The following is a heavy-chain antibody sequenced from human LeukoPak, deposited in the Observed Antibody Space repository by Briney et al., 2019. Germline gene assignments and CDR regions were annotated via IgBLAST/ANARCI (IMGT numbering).Heavy chain of an antibody. J-gene: IGHJ4*02. V-gene: IGHV3-30*04. CDR2: ISYDGSNK. Sequence: PEGSLRLSCAASGFTFSSYAMHWVRQAPGKGLEWVAVISYDGSNKYYADSVKGRFTISRDNSKNTLYLQMNSLRAEDTAVYYCPVSPTGYVWGSYRYRGFDYWGQGTLVTVSS. CDR3: PVSPTGYVWGSYRYRGFDY. CDR1: GFTFSSYA. D-gene: IGHD3-16*02.